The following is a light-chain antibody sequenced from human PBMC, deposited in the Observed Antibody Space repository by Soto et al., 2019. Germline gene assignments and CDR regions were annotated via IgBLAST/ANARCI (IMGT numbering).Light chain of an antibody. Sequence: DIQMTQSPSTLSASVGDRVTITCRASQSVNKWLDWFQQKPGKVPKLLIFDASTLQTGVPSRFGGGGSGTEFTLTISGLQPDDFATYYCQQYNSYSPWTFGPGTKVDIK. CDR2: DAS. J-gene: IGKJ1*01. CDR1: QSVNKW. CDR3: QQYNSYSPWT. V-gene: IGKV1-5*01.